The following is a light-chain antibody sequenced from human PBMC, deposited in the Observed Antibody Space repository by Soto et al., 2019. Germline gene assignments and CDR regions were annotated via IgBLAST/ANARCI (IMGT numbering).Light chain of an antibody. CDR3: QQSYSTPSLT. J-gene: IGKJ4*01. CDR1: QSISSY. CDR2: AAS. Sequence: DIQMTQSPSSLSASVGDRVTITCRASQSISSYLNWYQQKPGKAPKLLIYAASSLQSGVPSRFSVSRSGTDFTLTISSLQPEDFATYYGQQSYSTPSLTFGGGNKVEIK. V-gene: IGKV1-39*01.